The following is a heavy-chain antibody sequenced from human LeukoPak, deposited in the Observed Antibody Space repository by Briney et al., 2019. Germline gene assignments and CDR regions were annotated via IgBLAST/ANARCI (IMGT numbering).Heavy chain of an antibody. Sequence: GGSLRLSCAASGFTVSSNYMSWVRQAPGKGLEWVSVIYSGGSTYYADSVKCRFTISRDNAKNSLYLQMNSLRAEDTAVYYCARDVRITMVRGVMDYWGQGTLVTVSS. J-gene: IGHJ4*02. CDR1: GFTVSSNY. CDR3: ARDVRITMVRGVMDY. CDR2: IYSGGST. V-gene: IGHV3-53*01. D-gene: IGHD3-10*01.